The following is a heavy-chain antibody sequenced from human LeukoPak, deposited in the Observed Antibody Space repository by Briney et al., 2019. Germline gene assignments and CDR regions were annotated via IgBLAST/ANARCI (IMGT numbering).Heavy chain of an antibody. D-gene: IGHD3-10*01. CDR3: ASRSYLPPADLFSYFY. CDR2: FDPEDGET. V-gene: IGHV1-24*01. J-gene: IGHJ4*02. Sequence: GASVKVSCKVSGYTLTELSMHWVRQAPGKGLEWMGGFDPEDGETVYAQKFQGRVTITADESTSTAYMELSSLRSEDTAVYYCASRSYLPPADLFSYFYWGQGTLVTVSS. CDR1: GYTLTELS.